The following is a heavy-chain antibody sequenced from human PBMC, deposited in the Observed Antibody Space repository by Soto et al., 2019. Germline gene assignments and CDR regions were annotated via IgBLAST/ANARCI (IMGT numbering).Heavy chain of an antibody. V-gene: IGHV1-8*01. CDR1: GYTFTSYD. CDR2: MKPNSGNT. D-gene: IGHD6-13*01. Sequence: QVQLVQSGAEVKKPGASVKVSCKASGYTFTSYDINWVRQATGQGLEWMGWMKPNSGNTGYAQKFQGRVTMTRNTSIRTAYMELSSLRSEDTAVYYCARRYSSSWNYYYYYGMDVSGQGTTVTVSS. J-gene: IGHJ6*02. CDR3: ARRYSSSWNYYYYYGMDV.